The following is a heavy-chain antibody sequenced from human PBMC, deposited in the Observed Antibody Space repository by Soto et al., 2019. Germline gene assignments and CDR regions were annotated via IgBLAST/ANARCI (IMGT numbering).Heavy chain of an antibody. D-gene: IGHD2-21*02. CDR3: AREIVTAGGNNYFDP. J-gene: IGHJ5*02. Sequence: LSLTCGLPGGTFASRHWWRWVRQSPGRGFDGNRNVYHTGDTNINPPRQSRVTFSVDKSNNQFSLRLTSVTAADTAVYFCAREIVTAGGNNYFDPWGPGTLVTVSS. CDR1: GGTFASRHW. V-gene: IGHV4-4*01. CDR2: VYHTGDT.